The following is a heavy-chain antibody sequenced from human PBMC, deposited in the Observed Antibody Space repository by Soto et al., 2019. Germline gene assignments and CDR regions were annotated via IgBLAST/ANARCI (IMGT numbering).Heavy chain of an antibody. J-gene: IGHJ4*02. CDR3: AKESMEQFQLLPFFDF. CDR2: ISYDGSNK. V-gene: IGHV3-30*18. Sequence: QVQLVESGGGVVQPGRSLRLSCAVSGFTFSSHGMHWVRQAPGKGLEWVTVISYDGSNKYYSDSVRGRFTISRDNSKNTLYLQMDNLRAEDTAVYYCAKESMEQFQLLPFFDFWGPGTLVIVSS. CDR1: GFTFSSHG. D-gene: IGHD2-2*01.